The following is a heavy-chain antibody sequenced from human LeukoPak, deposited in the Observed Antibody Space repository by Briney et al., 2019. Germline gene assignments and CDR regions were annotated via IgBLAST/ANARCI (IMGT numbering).Heavy chain of an antibody. CDR3: ASWFGSH. D-gene: IGHD2-15*01. Sequence: GGSLRLSCAASGATFSKYGMKWVRQAAGAGLEYVSGISRSGDITHYADSVKGRFTISRDNVKNSLYLQMNSLRVEDTAVYYCASWFGSHWGQGTLVTVSS. V-gene: IGHV3-48*01. J-gene: IGHJ4*02. CDR2: ISRSGDIT. CDR1: GATFSKYG.